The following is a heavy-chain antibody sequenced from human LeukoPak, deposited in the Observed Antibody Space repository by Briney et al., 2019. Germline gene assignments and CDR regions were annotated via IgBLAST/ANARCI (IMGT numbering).Heavy chain of an antibody. Sequence: SETLSLTCAVYGGSFSGYYWSWIRQPPGKGLEWIGEINHSGSTNYNPSLKSRVTISVDTSKNQFSLKLSSVTAADTAMYYCARVGDSSGYYYTYWYFDLWGRGTLVTVSS. D-gene: IGHD3-22*01. CDR1: GGSFSGYY. V-gene: IGHV4-34*01. J-gene: IGHJ2*01. CDR3: ARVGDSSGYYYTYWYFDL. CDR2: INHSGST.